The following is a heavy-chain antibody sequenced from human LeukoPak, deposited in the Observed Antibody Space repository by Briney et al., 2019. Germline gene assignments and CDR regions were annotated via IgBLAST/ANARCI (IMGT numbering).Heavy chain of an antibody. Sequence: ASVKVSCKASGGTFSSYAISWVRQAPGQGLEWMGGIIPIFGTANYAQKFQGRVTITADESTSTAYIELSSLRSEDTAVYYCTASYGDLAPGRVFDYWGQGTLVTVSS. J-gene: IGHJ4*02. CDR2: IIPIFGTA. CDR3: TASYGDLAPGRVFDY. V-gene: IGHV1-69*13. D-gene: IGHD4-17*01. CDR1: GGTFSSYA.